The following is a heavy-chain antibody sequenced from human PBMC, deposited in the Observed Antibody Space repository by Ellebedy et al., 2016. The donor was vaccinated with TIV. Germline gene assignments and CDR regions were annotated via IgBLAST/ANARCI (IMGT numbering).Heavy chain of an antibody. D-gene: IGHD1-26*01. J-gene: IGHJ3*02. CDR1: GFIFSKYS. Sequence: GESLKISCVTSGFIFSKYSMNWVREAPGKGPDWVSYISCRSTTLYDADSVKGRFTISRDNAKNSLYLDRKGLRNEDTAVYYCERGSVEVGAMTEAFDIWGHGTLVAVSS. CDR2: ISCRSTTL. V-gene: IGHV3-48*02. CDR3: ERGSVEVGAMTEAFDI.